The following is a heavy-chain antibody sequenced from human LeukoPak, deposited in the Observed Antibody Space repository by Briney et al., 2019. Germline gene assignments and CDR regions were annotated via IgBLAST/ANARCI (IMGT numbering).Heavy chain of an antibody. CDR3: TTDGAYNWNDVAWFDP. Sequence: GGSLRLSCAASGFTFSNAWMSWVRQAPGKGLEWVGRIKSKTDGGTTDYAAPVKGRFTISRDDSKNTLYLQMHSMKTEDTAVYYCTTDGAYNWNDVAWFDPWGQGTLVTVSS. J-gene: IGHJ5*02. D-gene: IGHD1-1*01. V-gene: IGHV3-15*01. CDR2: IKSKTDGGTT. CDR1: GFTFSNAW.